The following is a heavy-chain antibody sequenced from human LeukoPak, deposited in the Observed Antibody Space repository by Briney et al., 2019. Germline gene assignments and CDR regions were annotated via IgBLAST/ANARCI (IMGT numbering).Heavy chain of an antibody. Sequence: GGSLRLSCAASGFTFSSYEINWVRQAPGKGLEWVSYISSSGSTIYYADSVKGRFTISRDNAKNSLYLQMNSLRAEDTAVYYCAELGITMIGGVWGEGTTVTISS. J-gene: IGHJ6*04. CDR2: ISSSGSTI. D-gene: IGHD3-10*02. V-gene: IGHV3-48*03. CDR3: AELGITMIGGV. CDR1: GFTFSSYE.